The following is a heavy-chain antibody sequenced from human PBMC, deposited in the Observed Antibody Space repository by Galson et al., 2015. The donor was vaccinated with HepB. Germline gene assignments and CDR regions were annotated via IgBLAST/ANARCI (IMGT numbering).Heavy chain of an antibody. D-gene: IGHD6-19*01. V-gene: IGHV3-20*04. Sequence: LRLSCAASGFTFDDYGMSWVRQAPGKGLEWVSGINWNGGSTGYADSVKGRFTISRDNAKNSLYLQMNSLRAEDTALYYCARDVSLGSGWSPDAVDIWGQGTMVTVSS. CDR2: INWNGGST. CDR1: GFTFDDYG. CDR3: ARDVSLGSGWSPDAVDI. J-gene: IGHJ3*02.